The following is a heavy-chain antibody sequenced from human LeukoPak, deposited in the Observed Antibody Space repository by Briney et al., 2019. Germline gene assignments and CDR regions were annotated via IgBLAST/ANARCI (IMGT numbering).Heavy chain of an antibody. V-gene: IGHV4-59*08. CDR3: ARHLGAGHAFDI. CDR2: IYYSGST. J-gene: IGHJ3*02. Sequence: KPSETLSLTCTVSGGSISSYYWSWIRQPPGKGLEWIGYIYYSGSTNYNPSLKSRVTISVDTSKNQFSLKLSSVTAADTAVYYCARHLGAGHAFDIWGQGTMVTVSS. CDR1: GGSISSYY. D-gene: IGHD1-26*01.